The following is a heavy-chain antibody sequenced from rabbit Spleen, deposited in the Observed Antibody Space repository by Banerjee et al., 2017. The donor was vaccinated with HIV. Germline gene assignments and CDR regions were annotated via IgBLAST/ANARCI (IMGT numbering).Heavy chain of an antibody. Sequence: QEQLVESGGGLVQPEGSLTLTCTASGFSFSNNAMCWVRQAPGKGLEWIACIYAGSSGSTYYASWAKGRFTISKTSSTTVTLQMTSLTAADTATYFCVRDQAGDADYGPYYLNLWGPGTLVTVS. J-gene: IGHJ4*01. V-gene: IGHV1S45*01. CDR2: IYAGSSGST. CDR1: GFSFSNNA. CDR3: VRDQAGDADYGPYYLNL. D-gene: IGHD2-1*01.